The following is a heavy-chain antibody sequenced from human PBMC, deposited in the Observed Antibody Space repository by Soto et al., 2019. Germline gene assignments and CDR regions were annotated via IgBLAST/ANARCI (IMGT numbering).Heavy chain of an antibody. CDR3: AKQMGTWVDTAIDF. V-gene: IGHV3-23*01. CDR1: YFSFTHHA. Sequence: PVGSLRLSCVVPYFSFTHHAMTWVRLPPGKGLQWVAALSHDGGNIYYRDSVRGRFTISRDNSKNTLYLQMHSLKAEDTAVYFCAKQMGTWVDTAIDFWGQGTQVTVSS. D-gene: IGHD1-1*01. J-gene: IGHJ4*02. CDR2: LSHDGGNI.